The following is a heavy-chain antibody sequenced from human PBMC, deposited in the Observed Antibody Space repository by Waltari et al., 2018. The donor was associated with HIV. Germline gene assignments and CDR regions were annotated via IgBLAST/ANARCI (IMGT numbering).Heavy chain of an antibody. Sequence: EVQLVESGGTLVPPGGSLRLSCAASGFTFNSSPMTWVRYLPGKGLEWVSSITGSGGATFYPDSVKGRFTISRDNSRNTLSLQMDRLRVEDTAVYYCVKLHSPGWSYEDYWGQGTLVTVSS. D-gene: IGHD6-19*01. CDR3: VKLHSPGWSYEDY. CDR2: ITGSGGAT. J-gene: IGHJ4*02. CDR1: GFTFNSSP. V-gene: IGHV3-23*04.